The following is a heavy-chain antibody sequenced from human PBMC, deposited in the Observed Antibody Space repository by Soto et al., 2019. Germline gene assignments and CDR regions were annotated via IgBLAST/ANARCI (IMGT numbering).Heavy chain of an antibody. CDR1: GFTFSSYT. Sequence: GGSLRLSCAASGFTFSSYTMNWVRQAPGKGLEWVSSSSSGSTSMFYADSVKGRFTISRDNAKNSLYLQMNSLTAEDTAVYYCARTRSYSDSSGYFAPFWGQGTLVTVSS. D-gene: IGHD3-22*01. J-gene: IGHJ4*02. CDR3: ARTRSYSDSSGYFAPF. CDR2: SSSGSTSM. V-gene: IGHV3-21*01.